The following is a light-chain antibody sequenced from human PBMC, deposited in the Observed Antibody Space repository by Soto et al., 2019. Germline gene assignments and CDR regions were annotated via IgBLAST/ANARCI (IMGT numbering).Light chain of an antibody. V-gene: IGKV3-20*01. J-gene: IGKJ1*01. CDR3: QQYVTSSPRT. Sequence: ESVLTQSPGTLSLSPGERATLSCRASHTISSSYLAWYQQKPGQAPRLLMYGISRRATGIPDRFSGSESGTDFALTITRLAPEDFAVYYCQQYVTSSPRTFGQGTKVEIK. CDR1: HTISSSY. CDR2: GIS.